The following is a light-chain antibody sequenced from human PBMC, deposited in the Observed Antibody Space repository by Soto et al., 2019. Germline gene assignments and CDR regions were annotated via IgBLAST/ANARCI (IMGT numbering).Light chain of an antibody. V-gene: IGKV1-39*01. J-gene: IGKJ2*01. CDR1: QSISSY. CDR3: QQSYSTPRT. CDR2: AAS. Sequence: DIQMTQSPSSLSASVGDRVIITCRASQSISSYLNWYQHKPGKAPKLLIYAASSLQSGVPSRFSGSGSGTEFTLTISSLQPEDFATYYCQQSYSTPRTFGQGTKLEIK.